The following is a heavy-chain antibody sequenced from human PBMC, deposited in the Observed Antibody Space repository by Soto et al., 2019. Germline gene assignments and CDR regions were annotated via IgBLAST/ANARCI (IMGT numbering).Heavy chain of an antibody. V-gene: IGHV1-2*02. CDR2: INPNSGGT. CDR1: GYTFTGYY. D-gene: IGHD1-1*01. J-gene: IGHJ4*02. CDR3: ERECGEQEPDSLDLSH. Sequence: QVQLVQSGAEVQTPGASVKVSCKASGYTFTGYYMHWVRQAPGQGLEWMGWINPNSGGTNDAQKFQGRVTMTRDVSIRTAYMELSRLRSDDTSVYYCERECGEQEPDSLDLSHWGQGTMVTVSS.